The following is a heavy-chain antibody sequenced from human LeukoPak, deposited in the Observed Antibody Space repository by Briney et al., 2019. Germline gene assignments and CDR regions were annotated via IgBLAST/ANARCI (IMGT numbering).Heavy chain of an antibody. D-gene: IGHD2-2*01. CDR1: GFTFSSYA. J-gene: IGHJ4*02. V-gene: IGHV3-30*02. CDR2: IRYDGSNK. Sequence: GGSLRLSCAASGFTFSSYAMSWVRQAPGKGLEWVAFIRYDGSNKYYADSVKGRFTISRDNSKNTLYLQMNSLRAEDTAVYYCAKVGAYCSSTSCYPHQWGQGTLVTVSS. CDR3: AKVGAYCSSTSCYPHQ.